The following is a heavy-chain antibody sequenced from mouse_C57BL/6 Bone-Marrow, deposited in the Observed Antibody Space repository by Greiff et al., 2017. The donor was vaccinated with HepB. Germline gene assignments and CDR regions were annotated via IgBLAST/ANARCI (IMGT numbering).Heavy chain of an antibody. Sequence: EVQLVESGPGLVKPSQSLSLTCSVTGYSITSGYYWNWIRQFPGNKLEWMGYISYDGSNNYNPSLKNRISITRDTSKNQFFLKLNSVTTEDTATYYCARDHYGSSYHYAMDYWGQGTSVTVSS. J-gene: IGHJ4*01. CDR2: ISYDGSN. V-gene: IGHV3-6*01. CDR3: ARDHYGSSYHYAMDY. CDR1: GYSITSGYY. D-gene: IGHD1-1*01.